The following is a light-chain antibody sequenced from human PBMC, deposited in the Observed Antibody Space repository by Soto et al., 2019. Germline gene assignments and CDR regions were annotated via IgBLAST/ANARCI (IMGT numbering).Light chain of an antibody. CDR2: GNS. V-gene: IGLV1-40*01. J-gene: IGLJ2*01. CDR3: QSYDSSLSGSMV. Sequence: QSVLTQPPSVSGAPGQRVTISCTGSSSNIGAGYDVHWYQQLPGTAPKLIIYGNSNRPSGVPDRFSGSKSGTSASLAITGLQAEDEADYYCQSYDSSLSGSMVFGGGTMLTV. CDR1: SSNIGAGYD.